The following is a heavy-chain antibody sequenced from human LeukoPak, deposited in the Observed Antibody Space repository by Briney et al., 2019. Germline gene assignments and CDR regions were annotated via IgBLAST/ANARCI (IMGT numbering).Heavy chain of an antibody. Sequence: RVLRLSCTASGFTFSSYGMHWVRQAPGKGLEWVAVIWYDGSNKYYADSVKGRFTISRDNSKNTLYLQMNSLRAEDTAVYYCARECSSSSGDALDIWGQGTMVTVSS. V-gene: IGHV3-33*01. CDR3: ARECSSSSGDALDI. CDR2: IWYDGSNK. CDR1: GFTFSSYG. J-gene: IGHJ3*02. D-gene: IGHD6-6*01.